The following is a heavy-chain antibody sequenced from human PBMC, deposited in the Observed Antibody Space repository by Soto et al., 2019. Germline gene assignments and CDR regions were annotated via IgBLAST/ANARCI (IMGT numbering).Heavy chain of an antibody. D-gene: IGHD3-10*01. Sequence: GESLKISCKGSGYSFTSYWIGWVRQMPGKGLEWMGIIYPGDSDTRYSPSFQGQVTISADKSISTAYLQWSSLKASDTAMYYCARLRDYYGSGSRDYYYYGMDVWGQGTTVTVS. V-gene: IGHV5-51*01. CDR1: GYSFTSYW. CDR2: IYPGDSDT. J-gene: IGHJ6*02. CDR3: ARLRDYYGSGSRDYYYYGMDV.